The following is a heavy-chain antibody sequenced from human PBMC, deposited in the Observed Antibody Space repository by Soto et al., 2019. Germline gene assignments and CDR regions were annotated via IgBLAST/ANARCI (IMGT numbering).Heavy chain of an antibody. CDR1: GFTFSSYE. D-gene: IGHD3-22*01. J-gene: IGHJ4*02. CDR2: ISSSGSTI. V-gene: IGHV3-48*03. CDR3: ARDYYDSSGYYWRTPAFDY. Sequence: GGSLRLSCAASGFTFSSYEMNWVRQAPGKGLEWVSYISSSGSTIYYADSVKGRFTISRDNAKNSLYLQMNSLRAEDTAVYYCARDYYDSSGYYWRTPAFDYWGQGTLVTVSS.